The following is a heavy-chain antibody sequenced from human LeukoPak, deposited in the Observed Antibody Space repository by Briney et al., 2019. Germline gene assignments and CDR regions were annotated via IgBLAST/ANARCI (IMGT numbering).Heavy chain of an antibody. D-gene: IGHD3-10*01. V-gene: IGHV4-59*08. CDR3: ASLPTKRITMVRGVIKLGGFDY. J-gene: IGHJ4*02. Sequence: SGTLSLACTVSGGSLSSYYWSWIRQPPGKGLEWIGYIYYSGSTNYNPSLKSRVTISVDTSKNQFSLKLSSVTAADTAVYYCASLPTKRITMVRGVIKLGGFDYWGQGTLVTVSS. CDR1: GGSLSSYY. CDR2: IYYSGST.